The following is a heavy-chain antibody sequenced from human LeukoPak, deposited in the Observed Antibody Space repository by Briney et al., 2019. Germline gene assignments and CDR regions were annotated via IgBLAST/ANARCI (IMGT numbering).Heavy chain of an antibody. CDR1: GFTFSSYS. D-gene: IGHD2-2*01. Sequence: PGGSLRLSCAASGFTFSSYSMNWVRQAPGKGLEWVSSISSSSSYIYYADSVKGRFTISRDNSKNTLYLQMNSLRAEDTAVYYCAKGDIVVVLNFDYWGQGTLVTVSS. CDR2: ISSSSSYI. V-gene: IGHV3-21*04. CDR3: AKGDIVVVLNFDY. J-gene: IGHJ4*02.